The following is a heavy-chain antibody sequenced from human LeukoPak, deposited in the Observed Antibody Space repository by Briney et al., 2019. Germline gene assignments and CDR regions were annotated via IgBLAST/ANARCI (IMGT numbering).Heavy chain of an antibody. CDR3: ARGGGRSWYWFDP. CDR1: GGSISSGGYS. J-gene: IGHJ5*02. D-gene: IGHD6-13*01. CDR2: IYHSGST. Sequence: PSETLSLTCAVPGGSISSGGYSWSWIRQPPGKGLEWIGYIYHSGSTYYNPSLKSRVTISVDRSKNQFSLKLSSVTAADTAVYYCARGGGRSWYWFDPWGQGTLVTVSS. V-gene: IGHV4-30-2*01.